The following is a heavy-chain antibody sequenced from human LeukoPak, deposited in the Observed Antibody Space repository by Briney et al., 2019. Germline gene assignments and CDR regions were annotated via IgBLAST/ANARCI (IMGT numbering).Heavy chain of an antibody. J-gene: IGHJ4*02. Sequence: SETLSLTCTVYGGSISSYYWSWIRQPPGKGLEWIGGIYTSGSTNYNPSLKSRVTMSVDTSKNQFSLKLSSVTAADTAVYYCARALGATGDYWGQGTLVTVSS. D-gene: IGHD1-26*01. CDR2: IYTSGST. CDR3: ARALGATGDY. CDR1: GGSISSYY. V-gene: IGHV4-4*07.